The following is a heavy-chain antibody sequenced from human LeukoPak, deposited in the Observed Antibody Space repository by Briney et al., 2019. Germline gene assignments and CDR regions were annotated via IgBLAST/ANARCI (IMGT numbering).Heavy chain of an antibody. CDR3: ARGLRYCSGGSCYSKGSPFDY. Sequence: SETLSLTCAVYGGSFSGYYWSWIRQPPGKGLEWIGEINHSGSTNYNPSLKSRVTISVDTSKNQFSLKLSSVTAADTAVYYCARGLRYCSGGSCYSKGSPFDYWGQGTLVTVSS. J-gene: IGHJ4*02. CDR1: GGSFSGYY. D-gene: IGHD2-15*01. CDR2: INHSGST. V-gene: IGHV4-34*01.